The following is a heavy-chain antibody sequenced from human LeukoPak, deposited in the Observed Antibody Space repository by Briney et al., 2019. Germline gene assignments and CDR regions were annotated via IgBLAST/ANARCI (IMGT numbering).Heavy chain of an antibody. CDR2: IFYSGGT. J-gene: IGHJ4*02. D-gene: IGHD1-14*01. Sequence: SETLSLTCTVSGGSISSSSYYWGWIRQPPGKGLEWIGYIFYSGGTDYNPSLKSRVTISVDTSKNQFSLKLSSVTAADTAVYYCARHRPGGGQAYWGQGTLVTVSS. CDR1: GGSISSSSYY. CDR3: ARHRPGGGQAY. V-gene: IGHV4-61*05.